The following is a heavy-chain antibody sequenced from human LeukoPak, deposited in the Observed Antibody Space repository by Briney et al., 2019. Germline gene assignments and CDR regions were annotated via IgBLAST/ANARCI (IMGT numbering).Heavy chain of an antibody. CDR2: INHSGST. CDR3: ARGRTYYDILTGQGRRGYWFDP. Sequence: SETLSLTCAVYGASFSGYYWSWIRQPPGEGVEWTGEINHSGSTNYNPSLKSRATLSVDTSKNQFSLKLSSVTAADTAVYYCARGRTYYDILTGQGRRGYWFDPWGQGTLVTVSS. D-gene: IGHD3-9*01. J-gene: IGHJ5*02. CDR1: GASFSGYY. V-gene: IGHV4-34*01.